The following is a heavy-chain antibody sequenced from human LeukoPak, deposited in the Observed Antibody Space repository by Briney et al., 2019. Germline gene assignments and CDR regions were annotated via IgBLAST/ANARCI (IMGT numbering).Heavy chain of an antibody. D-gene: IGHD5-18*01. J-gene: IGHJ6*02. V-gene: IGHV3-48*03. CDR3: ARAIPWIQLWLPHGMDV. CDR1: VFTFSSYE. Sequence: GGSLRLSCAASVFTFSSYEMNWVRQAPGKGLEWVSYISSSGSTIYYADSVKGRFTISRDNAKNSLYLQMNSLRAEDTAVYYCARAIPWIQLWLPHGMDVWGQGTTVTVSS. CDR2: ISSSGSTI.